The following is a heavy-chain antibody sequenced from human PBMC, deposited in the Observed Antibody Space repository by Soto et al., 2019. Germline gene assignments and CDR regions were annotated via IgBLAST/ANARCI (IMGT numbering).Heavy chain of an antibody. J-gene: IGHJ5*02. CDR2: IYHSGSA. CDR3: AKYAPYSTSSKGLGH. Sequence: SEPLSLTCTVSGGSISTDYWSWIRQPPGKALEWIGYIYHSGSANYNPSLKSRVTISVDTSKSQFSLKLTSVTAADTAVYYCAKYAPYSTSSKGLGHWGRGTLVTVXS. V-gene: IGHV4-59*08. CDR1: GGSISTDY. D-gene: IGHD6-6*01.